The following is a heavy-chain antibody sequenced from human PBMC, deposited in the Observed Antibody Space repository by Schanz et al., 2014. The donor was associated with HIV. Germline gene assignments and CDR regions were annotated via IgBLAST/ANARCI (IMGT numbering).Heavy chain of an antibody. V-gene: IGHV3-23*01. CDR3: AKEGYGEGYYGMDV. CDR1: GLTFSSHP. D-gene: IGHD4-17*01. J-gene: IGHJ6*02. Sequence: EVQLLESGGGLIQPGGSQRLFCAASGLTFSSHPMAWVRQAPGRGLEWVASIGGTGASTYYADFAKGRFTISRDNSRNTLYLQMNSLRAEDTAVYYCAKEGYGEGYYGMDVWGQGTTVTVSS. CDR2: IGGTGAST.